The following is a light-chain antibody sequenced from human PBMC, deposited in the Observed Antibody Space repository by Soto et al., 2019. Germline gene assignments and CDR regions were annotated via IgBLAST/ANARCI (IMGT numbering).Light chain of an antibody. J-gene: IGLJ1*01. CDR1: SSDVGGYNF. CDR3: CSYAGSYSYV. V-gene: IGLV2-11*01. Sequence: QSALTQPRAVSGSPGQSVTISCTGTSSDVGGYNFVSWYQQHPGKAPKLMIYDVTKRPSGVPDRFSGSKSGNTASLTISGLQAEDEADYYCCSYAGSYSYVFSPATKVAVL. CDR2: DVT.